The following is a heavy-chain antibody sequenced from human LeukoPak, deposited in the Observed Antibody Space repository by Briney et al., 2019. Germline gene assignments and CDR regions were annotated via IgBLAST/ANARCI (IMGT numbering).Heavy chain of an antibody. CDR3: AKLRYCTGGSCYSGWFDP. Sequence: QPGGSLRLSCAASGFTFSTYAMSWVRQAPGKGLEWVSGISGSGDNTYYADSVKGRFTISRDNSKNTLYLQMNSLRAEDTALYYCAKLRYCTGGSCYSGWFDPRGQGTLVTVSS. D-gene: IGHD2-15*01. CDR1: GFTFSTYA. CDR2: ISGSGDNT. J-gene: IGHJ5*02. V-gene: IGHV3-23*01.